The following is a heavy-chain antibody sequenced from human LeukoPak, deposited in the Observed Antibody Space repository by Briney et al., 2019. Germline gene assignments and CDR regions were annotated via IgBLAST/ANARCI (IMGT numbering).Heavy chain of an antibody. J-gene: IGHJ6*02. CDR3: ARGTAAGPFYGMDV. Sequence: PGGSLRLSCAASGFAFRSYGMSWVRQAPGKGLEWVSAISGNGVGTYYADSVKGRFTISRDNSKNTLYLQMNSLRAEDTAVYYCARGTAAGPFYGMDVWGQGTTVTVS. V-gene: IGHV3-23*01. CDR2: ISGNGVGT. D-gene: IGHD6-13*01. CDR1: GFAFRSYG.